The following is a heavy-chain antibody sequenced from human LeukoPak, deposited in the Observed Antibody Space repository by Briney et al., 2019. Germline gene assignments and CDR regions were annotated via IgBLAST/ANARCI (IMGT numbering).Heavy chain of an antibody. CDR2: ISAYNGNT. J-gene: IGHJ3*02. CDR3: ARVLQFSGSVVTMADAFDI. Sequence: ASVKVSCKASGYTFTSYGISWVRQAPGQGLEWMGWISAYNGNTNYAQKLQGRVTMTTDTSTSTAYMELRSLRSDDTAVYYCARVLQFSGSVVTMADAFDIWGQGTMVTVSS. V-gene: IGHV1-18*01. CDR1: GYTFTSYG. D-gene: IGHD3-3*01.